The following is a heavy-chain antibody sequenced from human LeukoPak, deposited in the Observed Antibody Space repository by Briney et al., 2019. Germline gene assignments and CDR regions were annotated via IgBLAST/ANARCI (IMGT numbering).Heavy chain of an antibody. CDR3: TTQRSRITMVRGVIRSDH. Sequence: GGSLRLSCAASGFTFSSVWVSWVRQAPGKGLEWVGRIKSKAAGGTTDYAAPVKGRFTISRDDSKNTLYLQMNSLKTEDTAVYYCTTQRSRITMVRGVIRSDHWGQGTLVTVSS. V-gene: IGHV3-15*01. D-gene: IGHD3-10*01. CDR2: IKSKAAGGTT. CDR1: GFTFSSVW. J-gene: IGHJ4*02.